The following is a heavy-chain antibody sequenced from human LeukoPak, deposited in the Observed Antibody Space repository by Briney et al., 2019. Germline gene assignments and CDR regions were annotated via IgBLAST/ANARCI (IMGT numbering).Heavy chain of an antibody. D-gene: IGHD4/OR15-4a*01. V-gene: IGHV4-39*07. CDR3: ARVDYGARYAFDI. Sequence: SETLSLTCTVSGGSISSSSYYWGWVRQPPGKGLEWIGSIYYSGSTYYNPSLKSRVTISVDTSKNQFSLKLSSVTAADTAVYYCARVDYGARYAFDIWGQGTMVTVSS. CDR2: IYYSGST. J-gene: IGHJ3*02. CDR1: GGSISSSSYY.